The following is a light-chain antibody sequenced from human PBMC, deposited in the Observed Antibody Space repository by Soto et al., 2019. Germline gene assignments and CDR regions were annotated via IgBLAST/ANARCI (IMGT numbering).Light chain of an antibody. V-gene: IGKV3-20*01. J-gene: IGKJ5*01. CDR1: QSVSSSY. CDR2: SAS. CDR3: QQYGSPIT. Sequence: EIVLTQSPGTLSLSPGERATLSCRASQSVSSSYLAWYQQKPGQAPRLLIYSASSRATGIPDRFSGSVSGTDFTLTISRLEPEDGVVYYCQQYGSPITFGQGTRLEIK.